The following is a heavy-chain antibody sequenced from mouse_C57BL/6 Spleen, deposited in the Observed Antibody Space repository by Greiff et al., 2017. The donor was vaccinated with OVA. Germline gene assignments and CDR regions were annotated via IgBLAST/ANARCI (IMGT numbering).Heavy chain of an antibody. CDR2: INPNNGGT. J-gene: IGHJ2*01. V-gene: IGHV1-18*01. D-gene: IGHD1-1*01. CDR3: AREGDYGSRYFDY. CDR1: GYTFTDYN. Sequence: EVKLMESGPELVKPGASVKIPCKASGYTFTDYNMDWVKQSHGKSLEWIGDINPNNGGTIYNQKFKGKATLTVDKSSSTAYMELRSLTSEDTAVYYCAREGDYGSRYFDYWGQGTTLTVSS.